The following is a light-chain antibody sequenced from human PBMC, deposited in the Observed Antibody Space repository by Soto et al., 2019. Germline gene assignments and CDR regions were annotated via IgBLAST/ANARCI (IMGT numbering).Light chain of an antibody. V-gene: IGKV3-20*01. CDR2: AAS. J-gene: IGKJ3*01. CDR1: ETVSSTY. CDR3: QLYGTSPLFT. Sequence: EIVLTQSPGTLSLSPGERATLSCRASETVSSTYLAWYQQKPGQPPRLLIYAASTRAAGVPDRFSGSGSGADFTLTISRLEPEDFAVYYCQLYGTSPLFTFGPGTKADIK.